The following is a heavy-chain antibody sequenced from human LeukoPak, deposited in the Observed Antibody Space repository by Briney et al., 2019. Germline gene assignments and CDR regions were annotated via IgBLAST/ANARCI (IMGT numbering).Heavy chain of an antibody. V-gene: IGHV3-23*01. CDR3: AKSDDSSGYSPEDY. CDR2: ISGSGGST. J-gene: IGHJ4*02. D-gene: IGHD3-22*01. CDR1: GFTFSSYA. Sequence: GSLRLSCAASGFTFSSYAMSWVRQAPGKGLEWVSAISGSGGSTYYADSVKGRFTISRDNSKNTQYLQMNSLRAEDTAVYYCAKSDDSSGYSPEDYWGQGTLVTVSS.